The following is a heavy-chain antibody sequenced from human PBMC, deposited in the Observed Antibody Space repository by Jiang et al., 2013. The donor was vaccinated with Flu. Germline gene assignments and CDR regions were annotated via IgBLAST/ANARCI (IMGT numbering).Heavy chain of an antibody. D-gene: IGHD3-16*01. Sequence: LLKPSETLSLTCTVSGGSVSSGSYYWSWIRQPPGKGLEYIGYIYYIGSTNYNSSLKSRVTISVDTSKNQFSLKLTSVTGADTAVYFCARGYYIWGSHRRLWGYWGQGTLVTVSS. V-gene: IGHV4-61*01. CDR3: ARGYYIWGSHRRLWGY. J-gene: IGHJ4*02. CDR2: IYYIGST. CDR1: GGSVSSGSYY.